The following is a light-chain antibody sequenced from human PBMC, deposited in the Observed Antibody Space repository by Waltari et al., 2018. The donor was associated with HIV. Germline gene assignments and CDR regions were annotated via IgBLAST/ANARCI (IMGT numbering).Light chain of an antibody. V-gene: IGLV2-14*01. J-gene: IGLJ3*02. CDR2: EVS. Sequence: QSALTQPASVSGSPGQSITISCTGTSSDIGGYNYVSLHQHHPGRAPKLIIFEVSNRPSGVSNRFSGSKSGNTASLIISGLLAEDDADYYCSSYTSGTTWVFGGGTKLTVL. CDR3: SSYTSGTTWV. CDR1: SSDIGGYNY.